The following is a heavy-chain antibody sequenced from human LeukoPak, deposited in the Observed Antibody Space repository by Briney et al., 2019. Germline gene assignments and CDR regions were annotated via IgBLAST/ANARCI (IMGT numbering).Heavy chain of an antibody. CDR2: ITSVGAT. J-gene: IGHJ4*02. D-gene: IGHD3-10*02. CDR1: GLNLNTNM. V-gene: IGHV3-23*01. Sequence: GSLRLPCVASGLNLNTNMMSWVRQAPGKGLEWISTITSVGATYYTDSVRGRFTISRDISKNTVYLLMNSLRAEDTAVYYCVKRPEYDAGNYVFEHWGQGTLVTVSS. CDR3: VKRPEYDAGNYVFEH.